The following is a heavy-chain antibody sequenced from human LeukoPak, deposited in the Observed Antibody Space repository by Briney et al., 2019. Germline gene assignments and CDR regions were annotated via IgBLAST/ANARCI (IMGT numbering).Heavy chain of an antibody. CDR3: ARGRVRARMVRGVSFDY. J-gene: IGHJ4*02. Sequence: SETLSLTCAVYGGSFSGYYWSWIRQPPGKGLEWIGEINHSGSTNYNPSLKSGVTISVDTSKNQFSLKLSSVTAADTAVYYCARGRVRARMVRGVSFDYWGQGTLVTVSS. CDR1: GGSFSGYY. CDR2: INHSGST. V-gene: IGHV4-34*01. D-gene: IGHD3-10*01.